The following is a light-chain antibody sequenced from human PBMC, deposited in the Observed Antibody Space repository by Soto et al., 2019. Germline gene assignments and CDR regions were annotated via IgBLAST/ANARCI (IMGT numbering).Light chain of an antibody. J-gene: IGLJ2*01. V-gene: IGLV2-14*01. CDR2: EVR. CDR1: MRDIGAYNL. CDR3: SSFTSRSSLI. Sequence: QSALTQPASVSGSPGQSITIFCAGTMRDIGAYNLVSWYQQHPGRAPQLIIYEVRNRPSGSSFRFSGSKSGSTASLTISGLQAEDEADYYCSSFTSRSSLIFGGGTKVTVL.